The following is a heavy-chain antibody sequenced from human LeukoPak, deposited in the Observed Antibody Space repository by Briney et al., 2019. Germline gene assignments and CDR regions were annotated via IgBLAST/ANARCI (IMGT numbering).Heavy chain of an antibody. V-gene: IGHV1-24*01. CDR2: FDLEQAKT. D-gene: IGHD3-3*01. Sequence: GASVKVSCKGSGYSLTDLNIQWVRQPPGRGLECMGGFDLEQAKTVYAEKFQGRVTMTEDPSTDTAYMELSSLRSEDTAVYFCATRSGDFWSGYENWGQGTLVTVSS. J-gene: IGHJ4*02. CDR3: ATRSGDFWSGYEN. CDR1: GYSLTDLN.